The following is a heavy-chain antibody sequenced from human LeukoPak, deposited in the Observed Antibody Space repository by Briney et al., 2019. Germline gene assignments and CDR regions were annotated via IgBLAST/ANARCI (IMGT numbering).Heavy chain of an antibody. CDR1: GGSFSGYY. V-gene: IGHV4-34*01. Sequence: SETLSLTCAVYGGSFSGYYWSWIRQPPGKGLEWIGEINHSGSTNYNPSLKSRVTISVDTSKNQCSLKLSSVTAADTAVYYCVSHYFDYWGQGTLVTVSS. CDR2: INHSGST. D-gene: IGHD5/OR15-5a*01. J-gene: IGHJ4*02. CDR3: VSHYFDY.